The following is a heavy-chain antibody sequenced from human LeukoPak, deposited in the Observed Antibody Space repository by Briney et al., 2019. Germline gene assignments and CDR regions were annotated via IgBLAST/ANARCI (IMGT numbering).Heavy chain of an antibody. J-gene: IGHJ5*02. CDR3: AKAADGVPPGKPLNWFDP. CDR1: GGSISSGTYY. V-gene: IGHV4-30-2*06. Sequence: PSETLSLTCTVSGGSISSGTYYYSWIRQSPGKGLEWIGYMYHSGNTFYNPSLKSRVTISVDNSKNLFSLRLSSVTAADTAVYYCAKAADGVPPGKPLNWFDPRGQGTLVTVSS. CDR2: MYHSGNT. D-gene: IGHD2-2*02.